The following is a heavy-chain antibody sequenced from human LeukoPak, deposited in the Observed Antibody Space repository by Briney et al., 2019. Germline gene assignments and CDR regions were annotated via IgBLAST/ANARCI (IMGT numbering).Heavy chain of an antibody. V-gene: IGHV3-23*01. CDR1: GFSFDNYA. Sequence: GGSLKISCAASGFSFDNYAMTWVRQAPGKGLEWVSAISGSGFSTYYADSVKGRFTISRDNSKNTLHLQVNSLRAEDTAVYYCAKDVTPTHSCSSTSCYRSLYTWGQGTLVTVSS. CDR2: ISGSGFST. D-gene: IGHD2-2*01. CDR3: AKDVTPTHSCSSTSCYRSLYT. J-gene: IGHJ5*02.